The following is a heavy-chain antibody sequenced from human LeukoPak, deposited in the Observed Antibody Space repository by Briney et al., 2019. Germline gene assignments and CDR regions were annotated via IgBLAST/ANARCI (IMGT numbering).Heavy chain of an antibody. CDR3: FGIVGASKYYYYGMDV. CDR2: IYYSGST. D-gene: IGHD1-26*01. J-gene: IGHJ6*02. V-gene: IGHV4-39*01. Sequence: SETLSLTCTVSGGSISRSSYYWGWIRQPPGKGLEWTGTIYYSGSTYYNPSLKSRVTISVDTSKNQFSLKLSSVTAADTAVYYSFGIVGASKYYYYGMDVWGQGTTVTVSS. CDR1: GGSISRSSYY.